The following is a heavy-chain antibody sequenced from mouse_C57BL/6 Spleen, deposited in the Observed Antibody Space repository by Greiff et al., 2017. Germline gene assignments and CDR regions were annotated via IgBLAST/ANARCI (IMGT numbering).Heavy chain of an antibody. J-gene: IGHJ2*01. Sequence: VQLKQSGAELVKPGASVKLSCTASGFNIKDYYMHWVKQRTEQGLEWIGRLDPEDGETKYAPKFKGKATITADTSSNTAYLQLSSLTSEDTDVYYCARVTTIYFDDWGKGTTLTVSS. CDR2: LDPEDGET. CDR3: ARVTTIYFDD. V-gene: IGHV14-2*01. D-gene: IGHD1-1*01. CDR1: GFNIKDYY.